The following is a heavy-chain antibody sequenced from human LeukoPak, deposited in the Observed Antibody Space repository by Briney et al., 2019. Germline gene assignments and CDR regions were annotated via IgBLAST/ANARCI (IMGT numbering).Heavy chain of an antibody. D-gene: IGHD3-22*01. CDR3: ATDFYDST. CDR2: IRSNSDGGTI. Sequence: GGSLRLSCATSGFTFSNAWMNWVRQAPGRGLEWVGRIRSNSDGGTIDYAAPVKGRFTLSRDDSKTTLYLQMNSLQTEDTAVYYCATDFYDSTWGQGTLVTVSS. V-gene: IGHV3-15*07. J-gene: IGHJ5*02. CDR1: GFTFSNAW.